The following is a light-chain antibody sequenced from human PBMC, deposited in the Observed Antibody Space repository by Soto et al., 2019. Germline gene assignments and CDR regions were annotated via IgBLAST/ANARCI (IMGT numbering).Light chain of an antibody. CDR3: QQYNNWPLT. CDR1: QSVSSSY. CDR2: GAS. J-gene: IGKJ4*01. V-gene: IGKV3-15*01. Sequence: EIVLTQSPGTLSLSPGERATLSCGASQSVSSSYLAWYQQKPGQAPRLLIYGASSRATGIPARFSGSGSGTEFTLTISSLQSEDFAVYYCQQYNNWPLTFGGGTKVDIK.